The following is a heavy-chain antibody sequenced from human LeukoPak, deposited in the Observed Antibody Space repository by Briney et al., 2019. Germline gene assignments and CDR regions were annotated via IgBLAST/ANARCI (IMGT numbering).Heavy chain of an antibody. Sequence: ASVKVSCKASGYTFNGYYMHWVRQAPGQGLEWMGWINPNSGGTNYAQKFQGRVTMTRDTSISTAYMELSRLRSDDTAVYYCARAPAAIYCSSTSCYYMDVWGKGTTVTVSS. V-gene: IGHV1-2*02. J-gene: IGHJ6*03. CDR2: INPNSGGT. D-gene: IGHD2-2*01. CDR3: ARAPAAIYCSSTSCYYMDV. CDR1: GYTFNGYY.